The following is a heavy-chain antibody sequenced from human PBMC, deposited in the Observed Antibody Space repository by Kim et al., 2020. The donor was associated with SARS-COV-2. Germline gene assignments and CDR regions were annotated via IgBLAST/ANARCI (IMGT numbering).Heavy chain of an antibody. CDR1: GGSISSSSYY. J-gene: IGHJ3*02. CDR2: IYYSGST. V-gene: IGHV4-39*01. Sequence: SETLSLTCTVSGGSISSSSYYWGWIRQPPGKGLEWIGSIYYSGSTYYNPSLKSRVTISVDTSKNQFSLKLSSVTAADTAVYYCASSYDYVWGSYRYYDAFDIWGQGTMVTVSS. CDR3: ASSYDYVWGSYRYYDAFDI. D-gene: IGHD3-16*02.